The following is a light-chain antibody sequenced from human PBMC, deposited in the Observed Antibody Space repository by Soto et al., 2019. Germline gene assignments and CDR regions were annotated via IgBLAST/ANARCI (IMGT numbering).Light chain of an antibody. J-gene: IGKJ5*01. CDR1: EDINSR. CDR2: AAF. Sequence: DIQMTQSPSSVSASVGDRVTISCRASEDINSRLAWYQQKPGNAPKLLIYAAFILQSGVPSSFSGYGSGTDFTLSISSLQPEDFATYYCQQADSFPITFGQGTRLEIK. V-gene: IGKV1-12*01. CDR3: QQADSFPIT.